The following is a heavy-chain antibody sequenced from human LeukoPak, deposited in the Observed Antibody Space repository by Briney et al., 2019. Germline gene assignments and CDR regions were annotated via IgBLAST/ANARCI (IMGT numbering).Heavy chain of an antibody. Sequence: PGGSLRLSRAASGFTFSSYGMHWVRQAPGKGLEWVAVIWYDGSNKYYADSVKGRFTISRDNSKNTLYLQMNSLRAEDTAVYYCAGAFYPSNAFDIWGQGTMVTVSS. CDR2: IWYDGSNK. CDR1: GFTFSSYG. D-gene: IGHD2/OR15-2a*01. J-gene: IGHJ3*02. CDR3: AGAFYPSNAFDI. V-gene: IGHV3-33*01.